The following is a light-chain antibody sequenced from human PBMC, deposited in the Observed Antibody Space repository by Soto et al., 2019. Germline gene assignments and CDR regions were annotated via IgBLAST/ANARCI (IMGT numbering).Light chain of an antibody. V-gene: IGKV1-9*01. CDR1: QAMSTY. J-gene: IGKJ4*01. CDR2: AAY. Sequence: IPVTQSPSSLSASVGDRITITCRASQAMSTYLAWYQQKPGKAPKLLIYAAYTLQSGVPSRFSGGGSGTDFTLTISSLQPEDFATYYCHQLNRYPTFGGGTKVEIK. CDR3: HQLNRYPT.